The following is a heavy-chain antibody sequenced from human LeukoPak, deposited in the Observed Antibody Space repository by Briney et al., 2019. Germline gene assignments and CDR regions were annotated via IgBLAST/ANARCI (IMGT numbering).Heavy chain of an antibody. CDR3: AKEYGLGSYYYDY. CDR2: ISASGVST. CDR1: GFTFSTYA. J-gene: IGHJ4*02. V-gene: IGHV3-23*01. D-gene: IGHD3-10*01. Sequence: GGSLRLSCAASGFTFSTYAMTWVRQAPGKGLEWVSGISASGVSTHYADSVKGRFTISRDNSKNTLYLQMNSLRAEDMAVYYCAKEYGLGSYYYDYWGQGTLVTVSS.